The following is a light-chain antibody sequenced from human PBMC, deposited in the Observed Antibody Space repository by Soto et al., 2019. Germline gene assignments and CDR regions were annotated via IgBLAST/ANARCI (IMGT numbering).Light chain of an antibody. Sequence: QSVLTQPPSVSAAPGHKVTISCSGSSSNIGNNYVSWYQQLPGTAPKLLIYENNKRPSGIPDRFSGSKSGTSATLGITGLQTGDEADYYCGTWDSSLSVGDFGTGTKVTVL. V-gene: IGLV1-51*02. CDR2: ENN. CDR1: SSNIGNNY. J-gene: IGLJ1*01. CDR3: GTWDSSLSVGD.